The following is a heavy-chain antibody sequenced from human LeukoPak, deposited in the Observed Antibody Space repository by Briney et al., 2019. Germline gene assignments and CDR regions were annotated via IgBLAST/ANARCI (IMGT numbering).Heavy chain of an antibody. CDR2: ISWNSGSI. Sequence: GGSLRLSCAASGFTFDDYAMHWVRQAPGKGLEWVSGISWNSGSIGYADSVKGRSTISRDNAKNSLYLQMNSLRAGDTALYYCAKDALAVAVFGWFDPWGQGTLVTVSS. J-gene: IGHJ5*02. D-gene: IGHD6-19*01. CDR3: AKDALAVAVFGWFDP. CDR1: GFTFDDYA. V-gene: IGHV3-9*01.